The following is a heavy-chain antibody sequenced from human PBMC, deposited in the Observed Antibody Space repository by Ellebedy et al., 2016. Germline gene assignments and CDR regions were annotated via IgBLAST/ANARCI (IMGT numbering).Heavy chain of an antibody. CDR3: ARERAPGVFDY. J-gene: IGHJ4*02. Sequence: GESLKISCAASGFTFSSYAMHWVRQAPGKGLEWVAVIRFDGSNKDYADSVKGRFTISRDNSKNTLYLQINSLRAEDTAVYYCARERAPGVFDYWGQGTLVTVSS. CDR2: IRFDGSNK. D-gene: IGHD3-10*01. V-gene: IGHV3-33*01. CDR1: GFTFSSYA.